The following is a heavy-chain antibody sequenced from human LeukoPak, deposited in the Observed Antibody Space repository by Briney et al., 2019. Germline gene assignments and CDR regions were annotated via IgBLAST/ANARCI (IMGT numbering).Heavy chain of an antibody. D-gene: IGHD6-6*01. CDR2: ISSSGSTI. CDR3: ARERYSSSSSAFDI. Sequence: GGSLRLSCAASGFTFSDYYMSWIRQAPGKGLEWVSYISSSGSTIYYADSVKGRFTISRDNAKNSLYLQMNSLRAEDTAVYYCARERYSSSSSAFDIWGQGTMVTVSS. J-gene: IGHJ3*02. CDR1: GFTFSDYY. V-gene: IGHV3-11*01.